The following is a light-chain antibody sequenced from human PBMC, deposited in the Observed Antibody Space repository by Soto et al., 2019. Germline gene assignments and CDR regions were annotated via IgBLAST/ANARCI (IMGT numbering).Light chain of an antibody. CDR2: DAS. V-gene: IGKV3-11*01. J-gene: IGKJ4*01. CDR3: QQLNSYPR. Sequence: EIVLTQSPATLSLSPGERATLSCRASQSVSSYLAWYQQKPGQAPRLLIYDASTRATGIPARFSGSGSGTDFTLTITSLEPEDFATYYCQQLNSYPRFGGGTKVDIK. CDR1: QSVSSY.